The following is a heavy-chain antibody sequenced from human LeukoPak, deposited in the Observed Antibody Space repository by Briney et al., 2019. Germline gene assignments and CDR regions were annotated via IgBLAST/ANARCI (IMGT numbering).Heavy chain of an antibody. Sequence: SETLSLTCTVSGGSISSDYWSWIRQTPGKGLEWIGYPSYDGGTKYTPYPKSRLAIPLAKSKQQFPLKLSCATAEDTARQYISRGLRSFGSSGYYCRFDYWGQGTLVTVSS. CDR1: GGSISSDY. CDR2: PSYDGGT. D-gene: IGHD3-22*01. CDR3: SRGLRSFGSSGYYCRFDY. V-gene: IGHV4-59*01. J-gene: IGHJ4*02.